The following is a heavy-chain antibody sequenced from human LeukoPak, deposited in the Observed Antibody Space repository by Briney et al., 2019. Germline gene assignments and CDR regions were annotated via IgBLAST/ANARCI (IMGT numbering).Heavy chain of an antibody. CDR2: IYYSGST. CDR1: GGSISGYY. J-gene: IGHJ4*02. D-gene: IGHD6-6*01. CDR3: ARHRIIAAIGAFDS. Sequence: SETLSLTCTVSGGSISGYYWSWIRQPPGKGLEWIGYIYYSGSTSYNPSLKSRVTISVDTSKNQFSLKLSSVTAADTAVYYCARHRIIAAIGAFDSWGQGTLVTVSS. V-gene: IGHV4-59*08.